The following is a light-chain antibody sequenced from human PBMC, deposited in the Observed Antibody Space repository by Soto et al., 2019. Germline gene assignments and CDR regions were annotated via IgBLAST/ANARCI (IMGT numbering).Light chain of an antibody. CDR2: KNN. J-gene: IGLJ1*01. Sequence: QSVLNQPPSASETPGQRVTIFCPGSSSNIGSDNVNWYQQVPGTAPKLLMYKNNQRPSGVPDRFSASKSGTSASLAISGLQSEDEADYYCAVWDARLSGYVFGTGTKLTVL. CDR3: AVWDARLSGYV. CDR1: SSNIGSDN. V-gene: IGLV1-44*01.